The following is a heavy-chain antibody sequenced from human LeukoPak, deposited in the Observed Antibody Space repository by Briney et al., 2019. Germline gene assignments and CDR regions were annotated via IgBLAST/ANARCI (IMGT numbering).Heavy chain of an antibody. CDR2: IYYSGRT. CDR1: GGSISSGDYY. V-gene: IGHV4-30-4*08. D-gene: IGHD3-3*01. J-gene: IGHJ4*02. CDR3: ARGQGYDQFFDY. Sequence: SETLSLTCTVSGGSISSGDYYWSWIRQPPGKGLEWIGYIYYSGRTYYNPSLKSRVTISVDTSKNQFSLNLSSVTAADTAVYYCARGQGYDQFFDYWGQGTLVTVSS.